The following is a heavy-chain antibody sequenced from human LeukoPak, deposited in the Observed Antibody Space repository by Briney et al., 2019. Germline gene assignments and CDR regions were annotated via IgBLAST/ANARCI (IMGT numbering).Heavy chain of an antibody. CDR1: GFTFSSYG. Sequence: GRSLRLSCAASGFTFSSYGMHWVRQAPGKGLEWVAVISYDGSNKYYADSVKGRFTISRDNSKNTLSLQMNSLRAEDTAVYYCAKLAYYYGSGGDYFDYWGQGTLVTVSS. J-gene: IGHJ4*02. CDR3: AKLAYYYGSGGDYFDY. V-gene: IGHV3-30*18. D-gene: IGHD3-10*01. CDR2: ISYDGSNK.